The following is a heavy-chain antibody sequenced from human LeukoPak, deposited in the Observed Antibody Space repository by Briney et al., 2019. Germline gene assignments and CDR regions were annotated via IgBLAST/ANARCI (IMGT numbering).Heavy chain of an antibody. D-gene: IGHD1-14*01. V-gene: IGHV3-7*01. CDR3: VRVDWHHESSTYYFDY. CDR2: IKQDGSEK. CDR1: GFAFSSYW. Sequence: PGGSLRLSCAASGFAFSSYWMSWVRQAPGKGLEWVANIKQDGSEKYYVDSVKGRFTISRDNAKNSLYLQMNSLRAEDTAVYYCVRVDWHHESSTYYFDYRGQGTLVTVSS. J-gene: IGHJ4*02.